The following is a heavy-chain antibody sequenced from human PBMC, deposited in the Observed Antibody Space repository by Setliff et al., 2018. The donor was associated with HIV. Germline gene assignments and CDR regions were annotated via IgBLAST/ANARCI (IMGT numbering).Heavy chain of an antibody. D-gene: IGHD3-3*01. CDR1: GGSISSYY. Sequence: SETLSLTCTVSGGSISSYYWSWIRQPPGKGLEWIGYIYYSGSTTYNHSLKSRVTISVDTSKNQFSLKLSSVIAADTAVYYCARIFGDQGYYYGMDVWGQGTAVTVSS. CDR2: IYYSGST. CDR3: ARIFGDQGYYYGMDV. V-gene: IGHV4-59*01. J-gene: IGHJ6*02.